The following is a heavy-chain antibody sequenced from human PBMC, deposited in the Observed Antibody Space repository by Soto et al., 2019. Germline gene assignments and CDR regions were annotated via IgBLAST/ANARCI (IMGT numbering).Heavy chain of an antibody. V-gene: IGHV4-4*07. J-gene: IGHJ5*02. D-gene: IGHD3-3*01. CDR2: IYTSGST. Sequence: QVQLQESGPGLVKPSETLSLTCTVSGGSISSYYWSWIRQPAGKGLEWIGRIYTSGSTNYNPSLKSRVTMSVDTSKNQFSLKLSSVTAADTAVYYCARELGGYDFWSGYYPTRWFDPWGQGTLVTVSS. CDR1: GGSISSYY. CDR3: ARELGGYDFWSGYYPTRWFDP.